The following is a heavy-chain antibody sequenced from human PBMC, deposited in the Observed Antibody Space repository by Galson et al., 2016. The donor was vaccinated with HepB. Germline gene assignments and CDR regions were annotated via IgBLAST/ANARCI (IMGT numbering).Heavy chain of an antibody. D-gene: IGHD3-3*01. V-gene: IGHV4-61*01. Sequence: ETLSLTCTVSGGSVFSGSYYWSWIRQPPGKGLEWIGYIYYSGSANYNPSHKSRVTISVDTSKNQFSLRLNSVTAADTAVYYCARDRLQGVVIHAFDIWGQGTMVTVSS. J-gene: IGHJ3*02. CDR1: GGSVFSGSYY. CDR2: IYYSGSA. CDR3: ARDRLQGVVIHAFDI.